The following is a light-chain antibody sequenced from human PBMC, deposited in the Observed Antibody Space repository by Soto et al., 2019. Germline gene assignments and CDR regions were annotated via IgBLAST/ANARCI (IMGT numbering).Light chain of an antibody. CDR1: QSVSSRY. V-gene: IGKV3-20*01. CDR3: QQYNNSPEYT. CDR2: GAS. Sequence: EIVLTQSPGTLSLSPGERATLSCRASQSVSSRYLAWYQQKPGQAPRLLIYGASNRATAIPDRFSGSGSGTDFTLTISRLEPYDFAVYFCQQYNNSPEYTFGQGTKLEIK. J-gene: IGKJ2*01.